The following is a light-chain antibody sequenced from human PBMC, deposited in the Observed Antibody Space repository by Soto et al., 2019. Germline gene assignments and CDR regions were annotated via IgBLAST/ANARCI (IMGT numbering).Light chain of an antibody. J-gene: IGKJ1*01. Sequence: EIVLTHSPATLSLSPWERATLSCRASQSVSSYLAWYQQKPGQAPRLLIYGASTRATGIPARFSGSGSGTEFTLTISSLQSEDFAVYFCQQYNIWPQTFGQGTKVDIK. V-gene: IGKV3-15*01. CDR2: GAS. CDR1: QSVSSY. CDR3: QQYNIWPQT.